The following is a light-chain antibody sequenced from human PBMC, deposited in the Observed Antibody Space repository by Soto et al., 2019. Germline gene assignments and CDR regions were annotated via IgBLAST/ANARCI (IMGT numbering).Light chain of an antibody. J-gene: IGLJ3*02. V-gene: IGLV2-14*01. CDR1: SSDVGGYNR. CDR3: SSYTIRNSWV. Sequence: QSVLTQPASVTGSPGQSITISFTGTSSDVGGYNRVSWYQHYPGTAPKLMIYEVTNRPSGVSDRFSASKSGNTASLTISGLQPEDEADYYCSSYTIRNSWVFGGGTQLTVL. CDR2: EVT.